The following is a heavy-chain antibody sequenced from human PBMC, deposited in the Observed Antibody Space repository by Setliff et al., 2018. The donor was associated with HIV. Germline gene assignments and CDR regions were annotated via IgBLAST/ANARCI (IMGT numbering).Heavy chain of an antibody. CDR3: TSGVGHSDHDY. J-gene: IGHJ4*02. CDR2: IKSKANGGTT. V-gene: IGHV3-15*01. CDR1: GFTFSNAW. Sequence: GESLKISCAASGFTFSNAWMSWVRQAPGKGLEWIGRIKSKANGGTTDYAVPVKDRFTILRDDSKNTLWLQMNSLKTEDTAVYCCTSGVGHSDHDYWGQGTLVTVSS. D-gene: IGHD1-26*01.